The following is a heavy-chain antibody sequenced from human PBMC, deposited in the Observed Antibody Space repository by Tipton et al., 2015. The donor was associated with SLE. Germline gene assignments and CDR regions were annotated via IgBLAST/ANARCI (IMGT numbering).Heavy chain of an antibody. D-gene: IGHD2-8*01. V-gene: IGHV4-39*07. J-gene: IGHJ5*02. CDR2: IYYSGST. CDR3: ARRRMAPRGWFDP. Sequence: TLSLTCTVSGGSISSSSYYWGWIRQPPGKGLEWIGRIYYSGSTYYNPSLKSRVTISVDTSKNQFSLKLSSVTAADTAVYYCARRRMAPRGWFDPWGQGTLVTVSS. CDR1: GGSISSSSYY.